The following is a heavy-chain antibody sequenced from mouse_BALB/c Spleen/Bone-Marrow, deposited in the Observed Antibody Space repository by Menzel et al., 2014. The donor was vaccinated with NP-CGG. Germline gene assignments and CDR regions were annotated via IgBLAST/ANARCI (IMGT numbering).Heavy chain of an antibody. Sequence: DVKLVKSGGGLVQPGGSLKLSCAASGFTFSNYGMSWVRQTPDKRLELVATINGNGGSTYYPDSVKGRFTISRDTAKNTLYLQMSSLKSEETAMYYCVRGNYGNYVDYFDFWGQGTTLTVSS. CDR2: INGNGGST. CDR1: GFTFSNYG. D-gene: IGHD2-1*01. CDR3: VRGNYGNYVDYFDF. V-gene: IGHV5-6-3*01. J-gene: IGHJ2*01.